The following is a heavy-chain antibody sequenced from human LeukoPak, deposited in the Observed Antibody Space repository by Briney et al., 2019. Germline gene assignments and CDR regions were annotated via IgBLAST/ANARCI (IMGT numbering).Heavy chain of an antibody. CDR3: ARDQSGIVATITFDY. CDR1: GFAFSYYE. CDR2: ISSSGSTI. D-gene: IGHD5-12*01. Sequence: GGSLRLSCAASGFAFSYYEMNWVRQAPGKGLEWVSYISSSGSTIYYADSVKGRFTISRDNAKSTLYLQMNSLRAEDTAVYYCARDQSGIVATITFDYWGQGILVTVSS. V-gene: IGHV3-48*03. J-gene: IGHJ4*02.